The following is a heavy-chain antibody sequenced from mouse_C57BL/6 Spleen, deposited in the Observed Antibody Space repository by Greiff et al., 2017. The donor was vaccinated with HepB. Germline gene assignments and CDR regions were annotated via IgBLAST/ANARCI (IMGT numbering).Heavy chain of an antibody. J-gene: IGHJ4*01. CDR3: ARSASYDYGDYYAMDY. CDR1: GFNIKNTY. D-gene: IGHD2-4*01. Sequence: EVKLVESVAELVRPGASVKLSCTASGFNIKNTYMHWVKQRPEQGLEWIGRIDPANGNTKYAPKFQGKATITADTSSNTAYLQLSSLTSEDTAIYYCARSASYDYGDYYAMDYWGQGTSVTVSS. CDR2: IDPANGNT. V-gene: IGHV14-3*01.